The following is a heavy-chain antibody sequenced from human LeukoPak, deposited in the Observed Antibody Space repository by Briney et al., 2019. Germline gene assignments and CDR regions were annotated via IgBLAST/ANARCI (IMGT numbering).Heavy chain of an antibody. Sequence: SGGSLRLSCTGSGFSFRYYTLSWVRQTPGQGLEWVGFIRNQGYGGITQYAASVEGRFTISRDDSKISAYLQMNSLKGEAKAVYYCARVRLSDRETSYDYGMDVCGQGTTVTVSS. J-gene: IGHJ6*02. D-gene: IGHD5-18*01. CDR3: ARVRLSDRETSYDYGMDV. V-gene: IGHV3-49*04. CDR1: GFSFRYYT. CDR2: IRNQGYGGIT.